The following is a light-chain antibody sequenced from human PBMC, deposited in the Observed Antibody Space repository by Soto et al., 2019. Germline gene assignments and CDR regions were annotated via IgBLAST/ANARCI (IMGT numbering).Light chain of an antibody. Sequence: DIQMTQSPSSISASVGDRVTITCRASQAINNWLAWYQQKPGKAPKFLIYATSSLLSGVPSRFSGSGSGTDFTLTISSLQPEDFATYYCQHANSFPHTFGQGTKLEMK. CDR1: QAINNW. V-gene: IGKV1-12*01. J-gene: IGKJ2*01. CDR3: QHANSFPHT. CDR2: ATS.